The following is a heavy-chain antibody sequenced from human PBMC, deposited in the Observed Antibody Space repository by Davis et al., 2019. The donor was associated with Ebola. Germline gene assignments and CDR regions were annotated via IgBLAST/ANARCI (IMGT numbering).Heavy chain of an antibody. CDR2: IYYSGST. CDR3: ARSIAVANAFDI. D-gene: IGHD6-19*01. CDR1: GGSISSYY. J-gene: IGHJ3*02. Sequence: PSETLSLTCTVSGGSISSYYWSWIRQPPGKGLEWIGYIYYSGSTNYNPSLKSRVTISVDTSKNQFSLKLSSVTAADTAVYYCARSIAVANAFDIWGQGTMVTVSS. V-gene: IGHV4-59*01.